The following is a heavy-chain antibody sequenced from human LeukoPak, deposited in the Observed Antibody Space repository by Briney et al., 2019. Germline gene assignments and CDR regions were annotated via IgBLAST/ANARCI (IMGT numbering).Heavy chain of an antibody. CDR1: GYTLTELS. Sequence: ASVKVSCKVSGYTLTELSMHWVRQAPGKGLEWMGGFDPEDGETIYAQKFQGRVTMTEDTSTDTAYMELSSLRSEDTAVYYCATSVNVGFRSVYWGQRTLVTVSS. V-gene: IGHV1-24*01. D-gene: IGHD3-10*01. CDR2: FDPEDGET. CDR3: ATSVNVGFRSVY. J-gene: IGHJ4*02.